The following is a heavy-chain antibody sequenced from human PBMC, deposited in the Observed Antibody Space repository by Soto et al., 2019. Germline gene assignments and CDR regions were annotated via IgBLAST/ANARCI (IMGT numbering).Heavy chain of an antibody. CDR1: GFTFSSYS. CDR2: ISSSSSTI. CDR3: ARDLGGMITFGGVIAQDFDY. V-gene: IGHV3-48*02. Sequence: GGSLRLSCAASGFTFSSYSMNWVRQAPGKGLEWVSYISSSSSTIYYADSVKGRFTISRDNAKNSLYLQMNSLRDEDTAVYYCARDLGGMITFGGVIAQDFDYWGQGTLVTVSS. J-gene: IGHJ4*02. D-gene: IGHD3-16*02.